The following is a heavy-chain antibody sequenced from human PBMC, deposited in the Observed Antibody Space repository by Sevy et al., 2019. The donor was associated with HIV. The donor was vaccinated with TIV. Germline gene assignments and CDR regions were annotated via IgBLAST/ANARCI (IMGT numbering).Heavy chain of an antibody. D-gene: IGHD3-3*01. J-gene: IGHJ6*02. CDR2: IKSKTDGGTT. CDR3: TTGSYDFWSGYYSYGMDV. CDR1: GFTFSNAW. Sequence: GGSLRLSCAASGFTFSNAWMSWVRQAPGKGLEWVGRIKSKTDGGTTDYAAPVKGRFTISRDDSKNMLYLQMNSLKTEDTAVYYCTTGSYDFWSGYYSYGMDVWGQGTTVTVSS. V-gene: IGHV3-15*01.